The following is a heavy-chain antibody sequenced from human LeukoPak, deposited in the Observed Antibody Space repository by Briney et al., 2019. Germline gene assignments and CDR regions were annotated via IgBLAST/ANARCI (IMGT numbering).Heavy chain of an antibody. Sequence: PSETLSLTCTVSGYSISSGYYWGWIRQPPGKGLEWIGSIYHSGSTYYNPSLKSRVTISVDTSKNQFSLKLSSVTAADTAVYYCARDRASGWYYYDSSGYYAFDYWGQGTLVTVSS. CDR3: ARDRASGWYYYDSSGYYAFDY. J-gene: IGHJ4*02. CDR1: GYSISSGYY. CDR2: IYHSGST. D-gene: IGHD3-22*01. V-gene: IGHV4-38-2*02.